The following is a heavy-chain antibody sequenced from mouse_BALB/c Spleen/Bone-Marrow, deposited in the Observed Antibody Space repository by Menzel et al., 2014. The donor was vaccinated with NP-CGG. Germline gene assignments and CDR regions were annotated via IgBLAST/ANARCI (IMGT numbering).Heavy chain of an antibody. CDR3: ARRGDYGAWFAY. CDR1: GFSLTGYG. J-gene: IGHJ3*01. CDR2: IWGDGST. Sequence: VQGVESGPGLVAPSQSLSITCIVSGFSLTGYGVNWVRQPPGKGLEWLGMIWGDGSTDYNSALKSRLSISKDNSKSQVFLKMHSLQSDDTAMYYCARRGDYGAWFAYWGQGTLVTVSA. V-gene: IGHV2-6-7*01. D-gene: IGHD1-1*01.